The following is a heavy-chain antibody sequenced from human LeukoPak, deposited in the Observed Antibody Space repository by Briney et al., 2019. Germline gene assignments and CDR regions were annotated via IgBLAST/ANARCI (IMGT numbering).Heavy chain of an antibody. Sequence: ASVKVSCKASGYTFTGYYLHWVRQAPGQGLEWMGWINPNSGGTNYTLKFQGRVTMTSDTSISTAYMELSRLRSDDTAVYYCARDETGLYYFDYWGQGTLVTVSS. CDR3: ARDETGLYYFDY. CDR2: INPNSGGT. J-gene: IGHJ4*02. D-gene: IGHD2-8*01. CDR1: GYTFTGYY. V-gene: IGHV1-2*02.